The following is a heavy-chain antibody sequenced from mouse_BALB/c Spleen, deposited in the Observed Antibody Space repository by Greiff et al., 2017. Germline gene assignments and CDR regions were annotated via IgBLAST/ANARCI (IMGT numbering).Heavy chain of an antibody. CDR2: ISYSGST. D-gene: IGHD2-4*01. V-gene: IGHV3-2*02. CDR1: GYSITSDYA. CDR3: ARLGLPHYFDY. Sequence: EVQLQESGPGLVKPSQSLSLTCTVTGYSITSDYAWNWIRQFPGNKLEWMGYISYSGSTSYNPSLKSRISITRDTSKNQFFLQLNSVTTEDTATYYCARLGLPHYFDYWGQGTTLTVSS. J-gene: IGHJ2*01.